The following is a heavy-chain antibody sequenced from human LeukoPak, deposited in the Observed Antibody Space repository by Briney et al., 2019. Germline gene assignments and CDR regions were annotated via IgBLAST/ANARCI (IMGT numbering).Heavy chain of an antibody. CDR3: ARLSGAPVRHPIYHFDY. V-gene: IGHV4-38-2*01. D-gene: IGHD1-26*01. CDR2: VYHSGST. Sequence: PSETLSLTCAVSGYSISSGYYWGWIRQPPGKGLEWIGNVYHSGSTYKNPSLKSRVSISLDTSNNQSSLKLTSVTAADTAIYYCARLSGAPVRHPIYHFDYWGQGTLVTVSS. J-gene: IGHJ4*02. CDR1: GYSISSGYY.